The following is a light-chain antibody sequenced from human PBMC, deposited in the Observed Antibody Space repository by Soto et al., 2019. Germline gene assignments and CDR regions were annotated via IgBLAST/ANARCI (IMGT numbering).Light chain of an antibody. CDR1: SSDVGGYNY. V-gene: IGLV2-14*03. CDR3: SSYTTSNTEV. J-gene: IGLJ1*01. CDR2: DVS. Sequence: QSALTQPASVSGSPGQSITISCTGTSSDVGGYNYVSWYQHHPGKAPKLIIYDVSNRPSGVSNRFSGSKSGNTASLTISGLQPEDEADYYCSSYTTSNTEVFGTGTKVTVL.